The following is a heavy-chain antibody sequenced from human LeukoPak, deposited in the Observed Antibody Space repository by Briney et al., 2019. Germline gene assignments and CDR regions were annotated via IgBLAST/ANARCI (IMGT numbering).Heavy chain of an antibody. D-gene: IGHD1-26*01. CDR1: GYTFTDYY. Sequence: ASVKVSCKASGYTFTDYYMHWVRQAPGQGLEWMEWINPNSGGTNYAQKFQGRVTMTRDTSISTAYMELSRLRSDDTAVYYCAREGGSYYFGFDYWGQGTLVTVSS. CDR3: AREGGSYYFGFDY. V-gene: IGHV1-2*02. J-gene: IGHJ4*02. CDR2: INPNSGGT.